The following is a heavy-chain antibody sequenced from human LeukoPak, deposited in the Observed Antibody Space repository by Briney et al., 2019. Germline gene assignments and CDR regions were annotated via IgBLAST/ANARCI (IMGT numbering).Heavy chain of an antibody. J-gene: IGHJ4*02. CDR1: DDSISSYY. V-gene: IGHV4-59*01. Sequence: SETLSLTCTVSDDSISSYYWSWIRQPPGKGLEWIGYIYYSGSTDYNPSLKSRVTISVDTSKNQFSLKLSSVTAADTAVYYCARGVSGSYYAFDYWGQGTLVTVSS. CDR2: IYYSGST. D-gene: IGHD3-10*01. CDR3: ARGVSGSYYAFDY.